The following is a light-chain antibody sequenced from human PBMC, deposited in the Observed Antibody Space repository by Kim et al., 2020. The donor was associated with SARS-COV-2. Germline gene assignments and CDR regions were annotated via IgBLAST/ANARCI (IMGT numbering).Light chain of an antibody. Sequence: SYELTQPPSVSVSPGQTARITCSGDALPKQYAYWYQQKPGQAPVLVIYKDSERPSGIPERFSGSSSGTTVTLTISGVQAEDEADYYCQSPESSGTSWVFGGGTQLTVL. CDR3: QSPESSGTSWV. CDR1: ALPKQY. V-gene: IGLV3-25*03. J-gene: IGLJ3*02. CDR2: KDS.